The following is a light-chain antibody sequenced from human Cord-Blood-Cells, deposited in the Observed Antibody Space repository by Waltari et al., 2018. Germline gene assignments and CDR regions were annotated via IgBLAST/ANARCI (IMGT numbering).Light chain of an antibody. CDR1: QSISSY. Sequence: DIQMTQSPSSLSASVGDRVTITCRASQSISSYLTWYQQKPGKAPKLLIYAASSLQSGVPSMFSGSGAGTDFTLTISSLQPEYVATYYCQQSYSTLTFGGGTKVEIK. V-gene: IGKV1-39*01. CDR3: QQSYSTLT. CDR2: AAS. J-gene: IGKJ4*02.